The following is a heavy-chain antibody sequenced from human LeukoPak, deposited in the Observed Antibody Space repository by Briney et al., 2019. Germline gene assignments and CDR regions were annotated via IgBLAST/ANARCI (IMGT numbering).Heavy chain of an antibody. Sequence: PGGSLRLSCAASGFTFSSYDMHWVRQATGKGLEWVSAIGTAGDTYYPGSVKGRFTISRENAKNSLYLQMNSLRAGDTAVYYCARSLPAGPNWYFDLWGRGTLVTVSS. V-gene: IGHV3-13*01. CDR3: ARSLPAGPNWYFDL. J-gene: IGHJ2*01. CDR1: GFTFSSYD. CDR2: IGTAGDT. D-gene: IGHD2-2*01.